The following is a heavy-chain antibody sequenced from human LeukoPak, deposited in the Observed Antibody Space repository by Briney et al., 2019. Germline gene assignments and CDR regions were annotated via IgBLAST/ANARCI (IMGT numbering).Heavy chain of an antibody. CDR2: ISSSSSYI. CDR3: ARESTQKGGATWYYFDY. J-gene: IGHJ4*02. Sequence: GGSLGLSCAASGFTFSSYSMNWVRQAPGKGLEWVSSISSSSSYIYYADSVKGRFTISRDNAKNSLYLQMNSLRAEDTAVYYCARESTQKGGATWYYFDYWGQGTLVTVSS. D-gene: IGHD1-26*01. V-gene: IGHV3-21*01. CDR1: GFTFSSYS.